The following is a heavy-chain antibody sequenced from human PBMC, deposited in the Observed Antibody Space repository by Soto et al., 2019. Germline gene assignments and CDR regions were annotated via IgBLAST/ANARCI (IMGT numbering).Heavy chain of an antibody. J-gene: IGHJ5*02. Sequence: SETLSVTCAVSGGSISSGGYSWSWIRQPPGKGLEWIGYIYHSGSTYYNPSLKSRVTISVDRSKNQFSLKLSSVTAADTAVYYCARVPGPWGQGTLVTVSS. CDR1: GGSISSGGYS. V-gene: IGHV4-30-2*01. CDR3: ARVPGP. CDR2: IYHSGST.